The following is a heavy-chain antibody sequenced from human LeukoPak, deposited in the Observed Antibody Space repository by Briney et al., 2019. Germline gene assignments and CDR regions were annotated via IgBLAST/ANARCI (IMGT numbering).Heavy chain of an antibody. D-gene: IGHD3-3*01. CDR2: INTNTGNP. Sequence: ASVKVSCKASGYTFTSYAMNWVRQAPGQGLEWTGWINTNTGNPTYAQGFTGRFVFSLDTSVSTAYLQISSLKAEDTAVYYCARGLTYYDFWSGYYPPPSYYGMDVWGQGTTVTVSS. CDR1: GYTFTSYA. CDR3: ARGLTYYDFWSGYYPPPSYYGMDV. V-gene: IGHV7-4-1*02. J-gene: IGHJ6*02.